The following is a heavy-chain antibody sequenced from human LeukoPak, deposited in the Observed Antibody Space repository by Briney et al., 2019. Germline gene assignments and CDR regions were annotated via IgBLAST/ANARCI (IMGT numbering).Heavy chain of an antibody. J-gene: IGHJ4*02. Sequence: GGSLRLSCTASGFTFSGYSMNWVRQPPGKGLEWMWSISSSGSYIYHADSVKGRFTISRDKAKNSLYLQMHSLRAEDTAVYYCARGPPRDSGGYTQYYFDYWGQGTLVTVSS. CDR3: ARGPPRDSGGYTQYYFDY. CDR1: GFTFSGYS. D-gene: IGHD3-22*01. CDR2: ISSSGSYI. V-gene: IGHV3-21*04.